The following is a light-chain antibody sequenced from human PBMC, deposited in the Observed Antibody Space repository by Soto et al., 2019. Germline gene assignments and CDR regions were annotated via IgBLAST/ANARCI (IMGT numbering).Light chain of an antibody. J-gene: IGLJ1*01. CDR2: DGS. CDR1: NIQSNS. CDR3: QVWDSSSAQYV. Sequence: ELTQPPSVSVAPGQTARITCGGDNIQSNSVHWYQQKPGQAPVLVVHDGSDRPSGIPERFSGSNSGNTATLTISRVEAGDESDYYCQVWDSSSAQYVFGTGTKVTVL. V-gene: IGLV3-21*02.